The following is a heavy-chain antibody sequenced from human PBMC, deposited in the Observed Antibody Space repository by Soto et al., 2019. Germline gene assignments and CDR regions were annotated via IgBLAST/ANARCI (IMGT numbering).Heavy chain of an antibody. D-gene: IGHD1-26*01. V-gene: IGHV1-8*01. CDR3: ARGGVGVVEGLDH. CDR1: GYTFSNYD. J-gene: IGHJ3*01. Sequence: ASVKVSCKASGYTFSNYDIDWVRQATGRGREWMGWMDPDSGNTVYAQNFQGRVTMTRNSSISTAYMELSSLRSDDTAIYFCARGGVGVVEGLDHWGQ. CDR2: MDPDSGNT.